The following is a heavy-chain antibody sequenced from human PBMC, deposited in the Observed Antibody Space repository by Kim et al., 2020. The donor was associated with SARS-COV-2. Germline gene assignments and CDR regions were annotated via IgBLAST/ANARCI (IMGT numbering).Heavy chain of an antibody. D-gene: IGHD2-15*01. V-gene: IGHV4-34*01. CDR3: ASSDPVGGFDY. Sequence: NYNPSLRRGVTIAVDTSKNQFSLKLRSVNAADTAVYYCASSDPVGGFDYWGQGALVTVSS. J-gene: IGHJ4*02.